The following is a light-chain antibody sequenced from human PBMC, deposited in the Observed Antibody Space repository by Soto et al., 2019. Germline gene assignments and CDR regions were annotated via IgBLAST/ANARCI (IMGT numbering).Light chain of an antibody. CDR3: QQYGSSPPVT. Sequence: EIVLTQSPGTLSLSPGERATLSCRASQSVSSSYLAWYQQKPGQAPRLLIYGASGRATGTPDRFSGSGSGTDFTLTISRLEPEDFAVYYCQQYGSSPPVTFGQGTRLEIK. J-gene: IGKJ5*01. CDR2: GAS. V-gene: IGKV3-20*01. CDR1: QSVSSSY.